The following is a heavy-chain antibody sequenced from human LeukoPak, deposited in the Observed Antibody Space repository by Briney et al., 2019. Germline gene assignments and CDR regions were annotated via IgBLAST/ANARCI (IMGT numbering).Heavy chain of an antibody. V-gene: IGHV3-72*01. CDR1: GFTFSDHY. D-gene: IGHD1-26*01. J-gene: IGHJ4*02. CDR2: TRNKANSYTT. CDR3: ARASMRGSLYYFDY. Sequence: PGGSLRLSCAASGFTFSDHYMDWVRRAPGKGLEWVGRTRNKANSYTTEYAASVKGRFTISRDYSKNSLYLQMNSLKTEDTAVYYCARASMRGSLYYFDYSGQGTLVTVSS.